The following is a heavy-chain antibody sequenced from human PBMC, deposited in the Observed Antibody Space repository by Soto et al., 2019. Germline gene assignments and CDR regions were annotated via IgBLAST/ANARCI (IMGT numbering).Heavy chain of an antibody. CDR3: ASGILRFLEPERFDP. V-gene: IGHV1-8*01. Sequence: QVQLVQSGAEVKKPGASVKVSCKASGYTFTSYDINWVRQATGQWLEWMGWMNPNSGNTGYAQKFQGRVTVTRNTYISTAYMELSSLISEDRDVYYCASGILRFLEPERFDPWGQGTLVTVSS. CDR1: GYTFTSYD. CDR2: MNPNSGNT. J-gene: IGHJ5*02. D-gene: IGHD3-3*01.